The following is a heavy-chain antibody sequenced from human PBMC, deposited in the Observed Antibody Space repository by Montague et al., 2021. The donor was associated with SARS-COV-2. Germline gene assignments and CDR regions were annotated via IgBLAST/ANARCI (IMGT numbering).Heavy chain of an antibody. CDR1: GGSFTSFY. Sequence: SETLSLTCTLSGGSFTSFYWSWVRQAPGKGLEWIGFVFYSGYTNYSPSLKSRVIIFLDASRNELSLQLTSVTAADTAVYYCARTKRGLIAATPVYSFDPWGLGTLVTVSS. V-gene: IGHV4-59*08. CDR3: ARTKRGLIAATPVYSFDP. CDR2: VFYSGYT. J-gene: IGHJ5*02. D-gene: IGHD2-15*01.